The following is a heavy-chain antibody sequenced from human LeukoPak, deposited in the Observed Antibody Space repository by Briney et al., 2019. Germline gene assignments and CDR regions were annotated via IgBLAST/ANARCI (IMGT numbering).Heavy chain of an antibody. V-gene: IGHV3-23*01. CDR1: GFTFSTYA. Sequence: QPGGSLRLSCAASGFTFSTYAMSWVRQAPGKGLEWVSTIIGSGGDTYFADSVKGRFTIPRDNSKNTLYLQINRLRAEDTALYYCSKETNSGWPHNFDYWGLGTLVTVSS. D-gene: IGHD6-19*01. CDR2: IIGSGGDT. CDR3: SKETNSGWPHNFDY. J-gene: IGHJ4*02.